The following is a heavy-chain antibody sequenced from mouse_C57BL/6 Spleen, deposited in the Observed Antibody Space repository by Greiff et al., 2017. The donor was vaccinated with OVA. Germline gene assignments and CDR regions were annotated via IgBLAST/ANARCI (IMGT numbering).Heavy chain of an antibody. CDR3: ASYDYDRQGFAY. J-gene: IGHJ3*01. CDR2: IYWDDDK. V-gene: IGHV8-12*01. D-gene: IGHD2-4*01. Sequence: QVTLKESGPGLLQSSQTLSLTCSFSGFSLSTSGMGVSWIRQPSGQGLEWLAHIYWDDDKRYNPSLKSRLTISKDTSRNQVFLKITSVDTADTATYYCASYDYDRQGFAYWGQGTLVTVSA. CDR1: GFSLSTSGMG.